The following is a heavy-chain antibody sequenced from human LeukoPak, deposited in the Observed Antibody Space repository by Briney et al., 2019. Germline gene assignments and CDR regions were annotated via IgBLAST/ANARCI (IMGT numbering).Heavy chain of an antibody. Sequence: GGSLKISCKGSGYSFTNYWIGRVRQMPGKGLEWMGIIYPGDSDTRYSPSFQGQVTISADKSITTAYLQWSSLKASDTAMYYCARRMVRGVIISWFDPWGQGTLVTVSS. D-gene: IGHD3-10*01. CDR2: IYPGDSDT. V-gene: IGHV5-51*01. J-gene: IGHJ5*02. CDR1: GYSFTNYW. CDR3: ARRMVRGVIISWFDP.